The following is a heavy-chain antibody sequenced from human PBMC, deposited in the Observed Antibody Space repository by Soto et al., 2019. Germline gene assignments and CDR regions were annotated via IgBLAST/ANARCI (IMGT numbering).Heavy chain of an antibody. D-gene: IGHD3-10*01. CDR2: VYFTGTT. CDR1: GGSINNGHFY. Sequence: QLQLQESGPGLVKPSQTLSLTCTVSGGSINNGHFYWGWIRQPPGKGLEWIGYVYFTGTTYLNPSLKSRINMSFDTSKNQFSLKLSSVTAADTAVYYCVRGYYYGSGSLHWFDPWGQGTLVTVSS. V-gene: IGHV4-30-4*01. J-gene: IGHJ5*02. CDR3: VRGYYYGSGSLHWFDP.